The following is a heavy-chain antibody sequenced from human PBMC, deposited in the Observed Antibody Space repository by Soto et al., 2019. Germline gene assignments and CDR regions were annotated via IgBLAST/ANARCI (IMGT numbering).Heavy chain of an antibody. CDR2: IYSGGST. D-gene: IGHD3-16*01. J-gene: IGHJ4*02. V-gene: IGHV3-66*01. Sequence: EVQLVESGGGLVQPGGSLRLSCAASGFTVSTKYMSWVRQAPGKGLEWVSVIYSGGSTFYADSVRGRFTISRDNSKNTVNLQMNLLRAEDKAVYYCARDPWAADYWGQGNLVTVSS. CDR3: ARDPWAADY. CDR1: GFTVSTKY.